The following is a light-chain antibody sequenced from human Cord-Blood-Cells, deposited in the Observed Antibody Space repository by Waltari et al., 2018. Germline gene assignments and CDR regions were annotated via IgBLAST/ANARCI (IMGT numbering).Light chain of an antibody. J-gene: IGLJ1*01. Sequence: SYELTQPPSVSVSPGQTASITCPGDTLGDKYACWYQQKPGQSPVLVIYQDSKRPSGIPERFSGSNSGNTATLTISGTQAMDEADYYCQAWDSSTSGVFGTGTKVTVL. CDR3: QAWDSSTSGV. CDR2: QDS. CDR1: TLGDKY. V-gene: IGLV3-1*01.